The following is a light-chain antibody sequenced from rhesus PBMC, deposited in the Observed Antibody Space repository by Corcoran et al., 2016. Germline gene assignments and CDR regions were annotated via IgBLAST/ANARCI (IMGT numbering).Light chain of an antibody. CDR2: KAS. CDR1: ENVNNY. J-gene: IGKJ3*01. CDR3: QHGYGTPFT. Sequence: DIQMTQSPSSLSASVGDRVTITCRASENVNNYLNWYQQKPGKAPKLLISKASPLQIGVPSRFSGSGSGTDYTFTISSLQPEDVATYYCQHGYGTPFTFGPGTKLDIK. V-gene: IGKV1-74*01.